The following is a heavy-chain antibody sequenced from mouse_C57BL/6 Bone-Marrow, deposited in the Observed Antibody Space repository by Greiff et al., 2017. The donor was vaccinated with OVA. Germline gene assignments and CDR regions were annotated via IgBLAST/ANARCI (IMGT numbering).Heavy chain of an antibody. Sequence: VQLKESGAELVKPGASVKLSCTASGFNIKDYYMHWVKQRTEQGLEWIGRIDPEDGETKYAPKFQGKATITADTSSNTAYLQLSSLTSEDTAVYYCARRPIYDGYYVWYFDYWGQGTTLTVSS. D-gene: IGHD2-3*01. V-gene: IGHV14-2*01. CDR3: ARRPIYDGYYVWYFDY. J-gene: IGHJ2*01. CDR2: IDPEDGET. CDR1: GFNIKDYY.